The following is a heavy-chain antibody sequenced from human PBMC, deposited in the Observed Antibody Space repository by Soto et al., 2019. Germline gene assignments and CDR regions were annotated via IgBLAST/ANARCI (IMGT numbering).Heavy chain of an antibody. CDR1: GGSISSGGYS. CDR3: ARVPGA. D-gene: IGHD3-10*01. V-gene: IGHV4-30-2*01. J-gene: IGHJ5*01. Sequence: SETLSLTCAVSGGSISSGGYSWSWIRQPPGKGLEWIGYIYHSGSTYYNPSLKSRVTISVDRSKNQFSLKLSSVTAADPAVYYRARVPGAWGQGTLVTVSS. CDR2: IYHSGST.